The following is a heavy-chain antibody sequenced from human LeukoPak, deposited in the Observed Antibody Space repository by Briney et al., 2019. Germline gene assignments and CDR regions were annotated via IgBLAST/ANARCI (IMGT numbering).Heavy chain of an antibody. D-gene: IGHD3-22*01. V-gene: IGHV4-31*03. CDR1: GGSISSGGYY. J-gene: IGHJ5*02. CDR2: IYYSGST. CDR3: ARDRSDYYDTNRFDP. Sequence: SETLSLTCTVSGGSISSGGYYWSWIRQHPGKGLEWIGYIYYSGSTYYNPSLKSRVTISVDTSKNQFSLKLSSVTAADTAVYYCARDRSDYYDTNRFDPWGQGTLVTVSS.